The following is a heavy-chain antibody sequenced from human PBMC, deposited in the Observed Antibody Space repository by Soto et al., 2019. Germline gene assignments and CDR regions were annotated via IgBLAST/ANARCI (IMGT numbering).Heavy chain of an antibody. CDR2: MSAYNGNT. D-gene: IGHD3-3*01. CDR3: ARVSSRKTIFGVPKSYFDY. Sequence: QVQLVQSGAEVKKPGASVKLSCKASGYTFTTYGITWVRQAPGQGLEWMGWMSAYNGNTNYVQKFQGRVTMTRDTSTSTAYMELRSLRSDDTAVYYCARVSSRKTIFGVPKSYFDYWGQGTLVIVSS. V-gene: IGHV1-18*01. J-gene: IGHJ4*02. CDR1: GYTFTTYG.